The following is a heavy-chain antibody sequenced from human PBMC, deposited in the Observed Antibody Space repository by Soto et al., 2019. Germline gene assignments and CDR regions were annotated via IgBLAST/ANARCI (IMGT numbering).Heavy chain of an antibody. Sequence: RLSCAASGFTFSSYAMHWVRQAPGKGLEWVAVISYDGSNKYYADSVKGRFTISRDNSKNTLYLQMNSLRAEDTAVYYCARDYIDWAGTTPGYGMDVWGQGTTVTVSS. CDR1: GFTFSSYA. J-gene: IGHJ6*02. CDR2: ISYDGSNK. CDR3: ARDYIDWAGTTPGYGMDV. V-gene: IGHV3-30-3*01. D-gene: IGHD1-7*01.